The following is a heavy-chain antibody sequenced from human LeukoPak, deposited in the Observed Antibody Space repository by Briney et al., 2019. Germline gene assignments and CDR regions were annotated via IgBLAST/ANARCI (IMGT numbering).Heavy chain of an antibody. Sequence: SETLSLTCAVYGGSFSGYYWSWIRQPPGKGLEWIGEINHSGSTNYNPSLKSRLTISVDTSKNQVSLKVGSVTAGDTAVYYCARRVSCSWYYFDYWGQGTLVTVSS. CDR2: INHSGST. CDR1: GGSFSGYY. CDR3: ARRVSCSWYYFDY. V-gene: IGHV4-34*01. D-gene: IGHD6-13*01. J-gene: IGHJ4*02.